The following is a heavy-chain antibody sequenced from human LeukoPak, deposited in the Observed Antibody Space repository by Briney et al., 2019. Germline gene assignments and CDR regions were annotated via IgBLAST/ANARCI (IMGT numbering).Heavy chain of an antibody. CDR3: ARDMAAAGSSWFDP. D-gene: IGHD6-13*01. V-gene: IGHV3-7*01. CDR1: GFTFSSCW. CDR2: IKQDGSEK. Sequence: GGSLRLSCAASGFTFSSCWMNWVRQAPGKGLEWVANIKQDGSEKYYVDSVKGRFTISRDNAKNSLYLQMNSLRAEDTAVYYCARDMAAAGSSWFDPWGQGTLVTVSS. J-gene: IGHJ5*02.